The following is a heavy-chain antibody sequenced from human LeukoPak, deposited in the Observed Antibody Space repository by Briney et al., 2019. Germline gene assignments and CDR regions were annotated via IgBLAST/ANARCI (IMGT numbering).Heavy chain of an antibody. Sequence: GESLKISCKGSGYSFTSYWIGWVRRMPGKGLEWMGIIYPGDSDTRYSPSFQGQVTISADKSISTAYLQWSSLKASDTAMYYCARHGAYYYDSSGSADYWGQGTLVTVSS. CDR2: IYPGDSDT. J-gene: IGHJ4*02. CDR1: GYSFTSYW. V-gene: IGHV5-51*01. CDR3: ARHGAYYYDSSGSADY. D-gene: IGHD3-22*01.